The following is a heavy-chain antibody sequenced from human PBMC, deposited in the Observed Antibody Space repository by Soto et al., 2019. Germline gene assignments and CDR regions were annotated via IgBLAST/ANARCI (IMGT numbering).Heavy chain of an antibody. V-gene: IGHV4-34*01. CDR2: INHSGST. Sequence: SETLSLTCAFYGGSFIGYYWSWIRQPPGKGLEWIGEINHSGSTNYNPSLKSRVTISVDTSKNQFSLKLSSVTAADTAVYYCARAEREVYCSSTSCLNYNWFDPWGQGTLVTVSS. CDR1: GGSFIGYY. D-gene: IGHD2-2*01. CDR3: ARAEREVYCSSTSCLNYNWFDP. J-gene: IGHJ5*02.